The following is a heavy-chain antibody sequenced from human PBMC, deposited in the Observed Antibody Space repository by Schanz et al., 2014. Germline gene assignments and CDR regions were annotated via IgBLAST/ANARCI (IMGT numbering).Heavy chain of an antibody. CDR2: LSGSGGSK. D-gene: IGHD2-15*01. Sequence: EVQLVESGGGLVQPGGSLRLSCAASGFTFNSYAMTWVRQAPGKGLEWVSALSGSGGSKYYADSVKGRFTISRDNSENTLYLQMNSLSADDTAVFYCAKGMGYCSGGTCYDYYYYGLDVWGQGTTVTVSS. CDR1: GFTFNSYA. J-gene: IGHJ6*02. CDR3: AKGMGYCSGGTCYDYYYYGLDV. V-gene: IGHV3-23*04.